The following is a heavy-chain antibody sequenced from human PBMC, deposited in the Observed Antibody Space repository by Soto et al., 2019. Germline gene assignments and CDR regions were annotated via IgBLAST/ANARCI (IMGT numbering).Heavy chain of an antibody. CDR3: ARDDCSSATCSRSLDY. CDR1: GYSFTNYY. D-gene: IGHD2-2*01. Sequence: ASVKVSCKASGYSFTNYYIYWVRLAPGQGLEWMGIINPSGGTTYAQNFQGRVTMTSDTSTTTVYMELSSLRSEDTAVYFCARDDCSSATCSRSLDYWGQGTLVTVSS. CDR2: INPSGGTT. J-gene: IGHJ4*02. V-gene: IGHV1-46*03.